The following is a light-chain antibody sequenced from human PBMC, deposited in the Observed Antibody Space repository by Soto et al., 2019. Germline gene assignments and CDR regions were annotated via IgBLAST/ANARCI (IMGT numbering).Light chain of an antibody. J-gene: IGKJ1*01. CDR1: QRVSSTY. Sequence: EIVLTQSPGTLSLSPGERATVSCRASQRVSSTYLAWYQQKPGQAPRLLIYGASGRATGIPNRFSGSVSGTDFTLTISRLEPEDSAVYYCLLYGNSPGTFGQGTKVEIK. CDR3: LLYGNSPGT. CDR2: GAS. V-gene: IGKV3-20*01.